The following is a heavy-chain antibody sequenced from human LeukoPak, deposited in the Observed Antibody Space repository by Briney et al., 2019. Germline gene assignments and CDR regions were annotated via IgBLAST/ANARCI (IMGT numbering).Heavy chain of an antibody. CDR3: ARDRPKGGEVVITPLRFDY. V-gene: IGHV3-48*04. J-gene: IGHJ4*02. CDR2: ISSSSSTI. D-gene: IGHD3-22*01. Sequence: GGSLRLSCAASGFTFSDYSMNWVRQAPGKGLEWVSYISSSSSTIYYADSVKGRFTISRDNAKNSLYLQMNSLRAEDTAVYYCARDRPKGGEVVITPLRFDYWGQGTLVTVSS. CDR1: GFTFSDYS.